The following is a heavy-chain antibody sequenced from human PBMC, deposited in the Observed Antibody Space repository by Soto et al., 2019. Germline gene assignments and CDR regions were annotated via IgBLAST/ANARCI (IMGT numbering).Heavy chain of an antibody. J-gene: IGHJ6*02. CDR2: IIPIFPTP. Sequence: QVQLVQSGAEVKKPGSSVKISCKASGGTFRTNAFSWVRQAPGQGLEWMGGIIPIFPTPDYAQKIQRRVTITADESTTTTYMELSSLRSEDTATYYCARDKDRQQLGGNYYYIMDVWGQGTTVTVSS. D-gene: IGHD3-3*02. CDR1: GGTFRTNA. V-gene: IGHV1-69*12. CDR3: ARDKDRQQLGGNYYYIMDV.